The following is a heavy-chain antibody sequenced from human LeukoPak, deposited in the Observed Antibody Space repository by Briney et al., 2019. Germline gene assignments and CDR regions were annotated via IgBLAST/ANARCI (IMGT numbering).Heavy chain of an antibody. D-gene: IGHD4-17*01. CDR2: IYYRGDT. Sequence: KPSQTLSLTCTVSGGSISSGGYYWSWIRQNPGKGLEWIGYIYYRGDTFYNPSLKSRVTISVDTSKNQFSLKLSSVTAADTAVYYCARSPRSPFPTTLNHVDYYGMDVWGQGTTVTVSS. J-gene: IGHJ6*02. CDR3: ARSPRSPFPTTLNHVDYYGMDV. V-gene: IGHV4-31*03. CDR1: GGSISSGGYY.